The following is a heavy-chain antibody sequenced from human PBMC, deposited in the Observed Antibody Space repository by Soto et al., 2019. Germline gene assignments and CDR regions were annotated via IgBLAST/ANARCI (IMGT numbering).Heavy chain of an antibody. CDR2: MSYDGSAK. CDR1: GFTFSTYA. Sequence: QEQLVESGGGVVQPGRSLRLSCAASGFTFSTYAIHWVRQAPGKGLEWVAIMSYDGSAKFYADSVKGRFTISRDNSRSILYLQMNRLRVEDTAMYYCAREVGAMAAAGVGGYWGQGTLVTVSS. V-gene: IGHV3-30-3*01. CDR3: AREVGAMAAAGVGGY. J-gene: IGHJ4*02. D-gene: IGHD6-25*01.